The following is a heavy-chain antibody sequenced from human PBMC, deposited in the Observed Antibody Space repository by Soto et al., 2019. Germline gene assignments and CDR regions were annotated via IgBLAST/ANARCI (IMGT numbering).Heavy chain of an antibody. CDR1: GGSISSYY. J-gene: IGHJ6*02. D-gene: IGHD4-4*01. V-gene: IGHV4-59*01. CDR2: IYYSGST. CDR3: ARDPRSMTTTSGYYYGMDV. Sequence: NPSETLSLTCTVSGGSISSYYWSWIRQPPGKGLEWIGYIYYSGSTNYNPSLKSRVTISVDTSKNQFSLKLSSVTAADTAVYYCARDPRSMTTTSGYYYGMDVWGQGTTVTVSS.